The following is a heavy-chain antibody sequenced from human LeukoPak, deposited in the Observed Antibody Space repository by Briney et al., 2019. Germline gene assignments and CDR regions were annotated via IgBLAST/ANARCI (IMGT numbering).Heavy chain of an antibody. D-gene: IGHD6-13*01. CDR1: GYTFSSKY. V-gene: IGHV1-46*01. J-gene: IGHJ3*02. CDR3: AREPLEREQQLVQGAFDI. Sequence: GASVKLSCKAFGYTFSSKYMHWVRQAPGQRPEWMGVISPSGGSTTYAQKFRGRLTLTRDMSTSTDYLELSSLRSEDTAVYYCAREPLEREQQLVQGAFDIWGQGTMVAVSS. CDR2: ISPSGGST.